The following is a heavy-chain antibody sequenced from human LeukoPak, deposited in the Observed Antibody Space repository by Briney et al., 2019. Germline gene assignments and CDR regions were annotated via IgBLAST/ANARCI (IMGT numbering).Heavy chain of an antibody. CDR1: EFTFSSYA. CDR3: ARERCSRTSCYPYYWFFDL. CDR2: ISSSSTYI. V-gene: IGHV3-21*01. D-gene: IGHD2-2*01. J-gene: IGHJ2*01. Sequence: GGCLRLSCAASEFTFSSYAMNWVRQAPGKGLEWVSSISSSSTYIYYADSLKGRFTISRDNAKNSLYLQMNSLRAEDTAVYYCARERCSRTSCYPYYWFFDLWGRGTLVTVSS.